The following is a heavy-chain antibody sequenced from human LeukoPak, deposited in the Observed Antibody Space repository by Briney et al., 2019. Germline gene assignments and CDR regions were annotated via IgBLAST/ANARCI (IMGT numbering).Heavy chain of an antibody. V-gene: IGHV3-23*01. CDR3: AKSQAGVNAPLDY. CDR2: ISGSGDRT. D-gene: IGHD3-10*01. CDR1: EFIVSTNY. J-gene: IGHJ4*02. Sequence: PGGSLRLSCAASEFIVSTNYMSWVRQAPGKGLEWVSVISGSGDRTFNPDSVQGRFTISRDNSKNTLYLQMNSLRGDDTAIYYCAKSQAGVNAPLDYWGQGTLVTVSS.